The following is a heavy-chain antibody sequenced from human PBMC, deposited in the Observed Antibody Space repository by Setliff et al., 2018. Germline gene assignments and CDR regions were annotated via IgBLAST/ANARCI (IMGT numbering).Heavy chain of an antibody. Sequence: SETLSLTCSVSDGSMTSGSYYWGWIRQPPGKGLEWIGSVYYSGTTYYNPSLKSRLTMSVDTSKNQFTLKVISVTAADTAVYYCARLSCSSNSCPFDFWGQGTLVTVSS. J-gene: IGHJ4*02. V-gene: IGHV4-39*06. CDR3: ARLSCSSNSCPFDF. D-gene: IGHD2-2*01. CDR2: VYYSGTT. CDR1: DGSMTSGSYY.